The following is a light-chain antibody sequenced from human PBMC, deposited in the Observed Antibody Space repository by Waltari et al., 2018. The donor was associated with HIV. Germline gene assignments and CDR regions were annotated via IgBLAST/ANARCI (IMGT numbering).Light chain of an antibody. V-gene: IGKV3-15*01. Sequence: EIVMTQSPATLSVSPGERATLSCRASQSVSSNLAWYQQKPGQAPRLFIYGASTRATGIPARFSGSGSGTEFTLTISSLQSEDFAVYYCQHYNKWPWTFGQGTKVEIK. CDR3: QHYNKWPWT. CDR2: GAS. J-gene: IGKJ1*01. CDR1: QSVSSN.